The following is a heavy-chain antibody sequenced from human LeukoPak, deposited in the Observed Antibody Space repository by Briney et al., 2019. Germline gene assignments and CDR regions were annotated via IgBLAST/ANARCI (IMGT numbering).Heavy chain of an antibody. Sequence: PSETLSLTCTVSGGSISSYYWSWIRQPPGKGLEWIGYIYYSGGTNYNPSLKSRVTISVDTSKNQFSLKLSSVTAADTAVYYCARESGYSYGSFDYWGQGTLVTVSS. V-gene: IGHV4-59*01. D-gene: IGHD5-18*01. CDR3: ARESGYSYGSFDY. J-gene: IGHJ4*02. CDR1: GGSISSYY. CDR2: IYYSGGT.